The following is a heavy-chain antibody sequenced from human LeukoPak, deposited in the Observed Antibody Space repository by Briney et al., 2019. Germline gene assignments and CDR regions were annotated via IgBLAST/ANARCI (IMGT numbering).Heavy chain of an antibody. V-gene: IGHV3-23*01. CDR3: AKDPPHSDKSIYSDNS. CDR2: ISADGGDI. D-gene: IGHD1-26*01. J-gene: IGHJ4*02. CDR1: GFIFSNNI. Sequence: GGSLRLSCAASGFIFSNNIMNWVRQAPGKGLEWVSVISADGGDIYYADSVNGRFTISRDNSKNTLHLQMDSLRAEDTAVYYCAKDPPHSDKSIYSDNSWGQGTLVTVSS.